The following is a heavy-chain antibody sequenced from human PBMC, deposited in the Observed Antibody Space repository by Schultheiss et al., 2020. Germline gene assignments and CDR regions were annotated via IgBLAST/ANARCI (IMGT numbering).Heavy chain of an antibody. Sequence: SETLSLTCAVSGGSISSSNWWSWVRQPPGKGLEWIGEIYHSGSTNYNPSLKSRVTISVDTSKNQFSLRLSSVTAADTAVYYCARVYHYDTSGYRYYFDYWGQGTLVTVSS. D-gene: IGHD3-22*01. CDR1: GGSISSSNW. J-gene: IGHJ4*02. V-gene: IGHV4-4*02. CDR3: ARVYHYDTSGYRYYFDY. CDR2: IYHSGST.